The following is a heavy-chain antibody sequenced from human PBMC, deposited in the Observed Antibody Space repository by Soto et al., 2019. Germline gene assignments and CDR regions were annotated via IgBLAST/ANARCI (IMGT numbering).Heavy chain of an antibody. D-gene: IGHD3-10*01. CDR1: GFTFSSYD. J-gene: IGHJ6*02. V-gene: IGHV3-13*01. CDR3: ARAWGSGSYYPAYYYYYGMDV. Sequence: GGSLRLSCAASGFTFSSYDMHWVRQATGKGLEWVSAIGTAGDTYYPGSGKGRFTISRENAKNSLYLQMNSLRAEDTAVYYCARAWGSGSYYPAYYYYYGMDVWGQGTTVTVAS. CDR2: IGTAGDT.